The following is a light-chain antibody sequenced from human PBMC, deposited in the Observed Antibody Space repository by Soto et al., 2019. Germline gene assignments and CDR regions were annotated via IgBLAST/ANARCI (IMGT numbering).Light chain of an antibody. CDR1: QSISSN. CDR2: GAS. V-gene: IGKV3-15*01. CDR3: QQYSNWYT. J-gene: IGKJ2*01. Sequence: EIVMTQSPATLSVSPGERATLSCRASQSISSNLAWYQQKPGQAPRLLIYGASTRATGIPARFSGSGSGTEFTLTISGLQSEDFAAYYCQQYSNWYTFGQGTKLEIK.